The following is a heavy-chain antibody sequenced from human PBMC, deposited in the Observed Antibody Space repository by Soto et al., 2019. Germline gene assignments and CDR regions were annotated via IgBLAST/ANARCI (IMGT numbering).Heavy chain of an antibody. CDR1: GGSISSYS. V-gene: IGHV4-4*07. J-gene: IGHJ4*02. Sequence: QVQLQESGPGLVKPSETLSLTCTVSGGSISSYSWSWIRQPAGKGLEWIGRIYTSGSTNYNPSLMRRVTVSVDTSKNQFSLKLSSVTAADTAVYYWASGGDSSSWRRDYCGQGTLVTVSS. CDR2: IYTSGST. CDR3: ASGGDSSSWRRDY. D-gene: IGHD6-13*01.